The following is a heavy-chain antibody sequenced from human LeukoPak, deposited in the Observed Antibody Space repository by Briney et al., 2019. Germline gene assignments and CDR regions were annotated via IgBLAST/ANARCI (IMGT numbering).Heavy chain of an antibody. D-gene: IGHD3-3*01. V-gene: IGHV4-39*01. Sequence: SETLSLTCTVSGGSISSSSYYGGWIRQPPGKGLEWIGSIYYSGSTYYNPSLKSRVTISVDTSKDQFSLKLSSVTAADTAVYYCARCYDFWSGYYRLFDPWGQGTLVTVSS. CDR2: IYYSGST. J-gene: IGHJ5*02. CDR3: ARCYDFWSGYYRLFDP. CDR1: GGSISSSSYY.